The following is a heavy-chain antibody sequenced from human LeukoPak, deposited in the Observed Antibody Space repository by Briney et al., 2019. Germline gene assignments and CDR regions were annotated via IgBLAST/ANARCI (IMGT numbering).Heavy chain of an antibody. CDR1: GYTFTGCY. D-gene: IGHD5-12*01. V-gene: IGHV1-2*02. J-gene: IGHJ4*02. CDR3: ARDYSGYDNGFDY. CDR2: INPNSGGT. Sequence: ASVKVSCKASGYTFTGCYMHWVRQAPGQGLEWMGWINPNSGGTNYAQKFQGRVTMTRDTSISTAYMELSRLRSDDTAVYYCARDYSGYDNGFDYWGQGTLVTVSS.